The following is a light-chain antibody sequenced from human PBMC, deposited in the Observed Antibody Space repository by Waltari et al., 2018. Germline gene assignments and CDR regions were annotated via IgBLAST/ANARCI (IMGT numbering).Light chain of an antibody. CDR2: WAS. CDR1: QSVLHTSNNQNY. Sequence: DIVMTQSPDSLAVSLGERATLNCKSSQSVLHTSNNQNYLARYQQKPGQPPKRLIYWASTRESGVPDLFSGSGSGTDFTLTISSLQAEDVAVYYCQQYYSSPITFGQGTRLEIK. V-gene: IGKV4-1*01. CDR3: QQYYSSPIT. J-gene: IGKJ5*01.